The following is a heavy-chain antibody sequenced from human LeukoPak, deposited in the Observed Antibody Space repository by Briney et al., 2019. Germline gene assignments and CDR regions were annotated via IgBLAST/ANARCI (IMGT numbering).Heavy chain of an antibody. V-gene: IGHV1-18*01. CDR2: ISPYNGNT. CDR3: VRAGDWLLYYFDY. D-gene: IGHD3/OR15-3a*01. Sequence: GASVKVSCKASGYTFTSYGISWVRQAPGQGMEWMGWISPYNGNTNYAPKLQGRLTMTTDTSTSTAYMELRSLRSDDTAVYYCVRAGDWLLYYFDYWGQGTLVTVSS. CDR1: GYTFTSYG. J-gene: IGHJ4*02.